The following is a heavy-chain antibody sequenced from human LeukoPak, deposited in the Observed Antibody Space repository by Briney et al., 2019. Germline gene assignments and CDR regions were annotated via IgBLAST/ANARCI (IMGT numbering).Heavy chain of an antibody. V-gene: IGHV6-1*01. CDR3: ARDPVGGSTIFDS. D-gene: IGHD1-26*01. J-gene: IGHJ4*02. Sequence: SQTLSLTCAISGDSVSSDSAAWNWIRQSPSRGLEWLARTYFRSKWYYDYALAVKGRITINPDTSKNQFSLQLNFVTPEDTAVYFCARDPVGGSTIFDSWGQGTLVTVSS. CDR2: TYFRSKWYY. CDR1: GDSVSSDSAA.